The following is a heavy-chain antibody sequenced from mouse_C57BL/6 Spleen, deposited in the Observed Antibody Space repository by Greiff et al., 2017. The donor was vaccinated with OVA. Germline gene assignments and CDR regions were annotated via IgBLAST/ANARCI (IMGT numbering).Heavy chain of an antibody. CDR1: GFNFTDYY. CDR2: IDPEDGDT. V-gene: IGHV14-1*01. CDR3: TTSGGILWFAY. J-gene: IGHJ3*01. Sequence: EVNLVESGAELVRPGASVKLSCTASGFNFTDYYMHWVKQRPEQGLEWIGRIDPEDGDTEYAPKFQGKATMTADTSSNTAYLQLSSLTSEDTAVYYCTTSGGILWFAYWGQGTLVTVSA. D-gene: IGHD3-1*01.